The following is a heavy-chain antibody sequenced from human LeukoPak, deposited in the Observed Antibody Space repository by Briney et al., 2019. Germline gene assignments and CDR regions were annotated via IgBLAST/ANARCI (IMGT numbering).Heavy chain of an antibody. D-gene: IGHD3-10*01. CDR2: ISYDGSNK. V-gene: IGHV3-30*09. CDR1: GFTFSSYA. CDR3: ARDRYYYGSGSYYTNYYYGMDV. J-gene: IGHJ6*04. Sequence: GGSLRLSCAASGFTFSSYAMSWVRQAPGKGLEWVAVISYDGSNKYYADSVKGRFAISRDNSKNTLYLQMNSLRAEDTAVYYCARDRYYYGSGSYYTNYYYGMDVWGKGTTVTVSS.